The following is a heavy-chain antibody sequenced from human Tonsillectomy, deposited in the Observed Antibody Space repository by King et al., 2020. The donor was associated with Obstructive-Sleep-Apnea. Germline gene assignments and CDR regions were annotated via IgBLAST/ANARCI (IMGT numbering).Heavy chain of an antibody. D-gene: IGHD6-6*01. V-gene: IGHV3-33*06. CDR2: IWFVGSNK. CDR3: AKDLEQLVRGGFPGF. J-gene: IGHJ4*02. CDR1: GFTFSSYG. Sequence: VQLVESGGGVVQPGRSLRLSCAASGFTFSSYGMHWVRQAPGKGLEWVAVIWFVGSNKYYADSVKDRFNISRDNSKNTLYLQMNSLRAEDTAVYYCAKDLEQLVRGGFPGFWGQGTLVTVSS.